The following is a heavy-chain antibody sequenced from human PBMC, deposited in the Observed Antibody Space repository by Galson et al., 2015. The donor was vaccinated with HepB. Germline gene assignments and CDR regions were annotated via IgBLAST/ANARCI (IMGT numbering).Heavy chain of an antibody. Sequence: SLRLSCAASGFTFDDYAMHWVRQAPGKGLEWVSGISWNSGSIGYADSVKGRFTTSRDNAKNSLYLQMNSLRAEDTALYYCAKDSISPELELTSNWFDPWGQGTLVTVSS. D-gene: IGHD1-7*01. V-gene: IGHV3-9*01. CDR2: ISWNSGSI. CDR1: GFTFDDYA. CDR3: AKDSISPELELTSNWFDP. J-gene: IGHJ5*02.